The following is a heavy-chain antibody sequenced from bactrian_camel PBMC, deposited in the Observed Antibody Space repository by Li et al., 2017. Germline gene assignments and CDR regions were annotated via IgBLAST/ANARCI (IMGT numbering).Heavy chain of an antibody. D-gene: IGHD3*01. CDR2: YFTGEGST. Sequence: HVQLVESGGGSVQAGGSLKLSCQIPKYFSAYCMGWFHQAPGKEREGVAAYFTGEGSTYYADSVKGRFTISQDNAKNTVYLQLNSLKPEDTAMYFCAAAYINSCPRTSDGYPFWGQGTQVTVS. CDR3: AAAYINSCPRTSDGYPF. CDR1: KYFSAYC. J-gene: IGHJ4*01. V-gene: IGHV3S1*01.